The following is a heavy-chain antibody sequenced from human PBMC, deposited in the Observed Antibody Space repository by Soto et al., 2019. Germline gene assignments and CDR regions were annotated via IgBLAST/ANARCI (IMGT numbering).Heavy chain of an antibody. J-gene: IGHJ5*02. CDR2: ISSSGTLI. V-gene: IGHV3-48*03. D-gene: IGHD3-9*01. CDR3: ARYLPDP. CDR1: VFTFSKYE. Sequence: SLRLSCTVSVFTFSKYEINWVRQAPGKGLEWISYISSSGTLIYYSDSVQGRFRVSRDNAKESLYLQMNSLRAEDTAVYYCARYLPDPWGQGTLVTVSS.